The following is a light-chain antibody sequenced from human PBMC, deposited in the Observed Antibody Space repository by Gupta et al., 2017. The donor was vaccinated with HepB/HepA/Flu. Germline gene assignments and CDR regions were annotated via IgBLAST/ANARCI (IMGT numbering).Light chain of an antibody. Sequence: MTQTPSSLSASLGDRVTITCRASQSISTYLNWYQYKPGTVPKLLIFAASILQDGVPSRFSGSGSGTVFTLAISSLQPDDVATYFCQQSKSMPCTFGPGTTVDL. CDR3: QQSKSMPCT. J-gene: IGKJ3*01. V-gene: IGKV1-39*01. CDR2: AAS. CDR1: QSISTY.